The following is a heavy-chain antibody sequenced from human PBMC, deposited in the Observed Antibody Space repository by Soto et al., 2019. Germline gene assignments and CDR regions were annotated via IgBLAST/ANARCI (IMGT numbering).Heavy chain of an antibody. Sequence: GGSLRLSCAASGFTFSSYAMSWARQAPGKGLEWVSAISGSGGSTYYADSVKGRFTISRDNSKNTLYLQMNSLRAEDTAVYYCAKHDFWSGYYTGPPYFDYWGQGTLVTVSS. CDR1: GFTFSSYA. CDR3: AKHDFWSGYYTGPPYFDY. J-gene: IGHJ4*02. D-gene: IGHD3-3*01. V-gene: IGHV3-23*01. CDR2: ISGSGGST.